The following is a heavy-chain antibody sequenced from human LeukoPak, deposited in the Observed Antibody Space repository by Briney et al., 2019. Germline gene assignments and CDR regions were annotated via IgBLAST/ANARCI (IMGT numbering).Heavy chain of an antibody. J-gene: IGHJ4*02. V-gene: IGHV3-23*01. CDR1: GFTFSDYY. CDR2: ISGSGGST. Sequence: GGSLRLSCAASGFTFSDYYMSWIRQAPGKGLEWVSAISGSGGSTYYADSVKGRFTISRDNSKNTLYLQMNSLRAEDTAVYYCAKDHLISGSYLDYWGQGTLVTVSS. D-gene: IGHD1-26*01. CDR3: AKDHLISGSYLDY.